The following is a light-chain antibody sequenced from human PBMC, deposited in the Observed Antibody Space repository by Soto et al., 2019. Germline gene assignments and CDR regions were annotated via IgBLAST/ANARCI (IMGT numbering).Light chain of an antibody. V-gene: IGLV1-40*01. CDR2: GNS. J-gene: IGLJ1*01. Sequence: QSVLTRPPSVSGAPGQRVTISCTGSSSNIGAGYDVHWYQQLPGTAPKLLIYGNSNRPSGVPDRFSGSKSGTSDSLAITGVEADDQVDHHCQSYDSSLSGYVFGAGTKLTVL. CDR1: SSNIGAGYD. CDR3: QSYDSSLSGYV.